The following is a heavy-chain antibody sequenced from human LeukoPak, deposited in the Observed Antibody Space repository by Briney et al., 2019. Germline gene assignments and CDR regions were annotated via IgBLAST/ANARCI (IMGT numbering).Heavy chain of an antibody. CDR1: GYSFTSYW. D-gene: IGHD2-2*01. Sequence: GESLKISCKGSGYSFTSYWIGWVRQMPGKGLEWMGIIYPGDSDTRYSPSFQGQVTISADKSISTAYLQWSSLKPSDTAMYYCATGYCSSTSCYRFDYWGQGTLVTVSS. CDR2: IYPGDSDT. J-gene: IGHJ4*02. CDR3: ATGYCSSTSCYRFDY. V-gene: IGHV5-51*01.